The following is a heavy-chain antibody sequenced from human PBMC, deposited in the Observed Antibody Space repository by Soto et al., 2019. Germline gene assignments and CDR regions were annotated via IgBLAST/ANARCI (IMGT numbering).Heavy chain of an antibody. CDR2: IHYRSKWFF. V-gene: IGHV6-1*01. Sequence: PSQTLSLTCAISGDSVSSTSAAWNWIRQSPSRGLEWLGRIHYRSKWFFDYAVSVKSRLTIKSDTSKNQFSLQLNSVTPEDSAVYYCARELSGQWLTIPGFDYWGRGILVTVSS. J-gene: IGHJ4*02. CDR1: GDSVSSTSAA. D-gene: IGHD6-19*01. CDR3: ARELSGQWLTIPGFDY.